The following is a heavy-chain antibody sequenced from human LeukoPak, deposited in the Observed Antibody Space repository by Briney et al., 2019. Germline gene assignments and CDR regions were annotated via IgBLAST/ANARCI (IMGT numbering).Heavy chain of an antibody. CDR2: IYYSGST. Sequence: SETLSLTCTVSGGSISSSSYYWGWIRQPPGKGLEWIGSIYYSGSTYYNPSLKSRVTISVDTSKNQFSLKLSSVTAADTAVYYCARGSYCGGDCFYHFDQWGQGTLVSVSS. CDR1: GGSISSSSYY. J-gene: IGHJ4*02. D-gene: IGHD2-21*01. CDR3: ARGSYCGGDCFYHFDQ. V-gene: IGHV4-39*07.